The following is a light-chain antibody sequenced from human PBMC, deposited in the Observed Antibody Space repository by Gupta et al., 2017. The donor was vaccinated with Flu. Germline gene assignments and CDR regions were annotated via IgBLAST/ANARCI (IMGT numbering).Light chain of an antibody. CDR2: EVS. CDR3: SSYACSNIYV. J-gene: IGLJ1*01. Sequence: QSALTQPPSASGSPGQSVTTSCTGTSSDIGAYNYVSWYQQHPGKAPKLMISEVSKRPAGVPDRFLGSKSGNTASLTVSGLQAEDEADYYCSSYACSNIYVFGTGTKVTVL. CDR1: SSDIGAYNY. V-gene: IGLV2-8*01.